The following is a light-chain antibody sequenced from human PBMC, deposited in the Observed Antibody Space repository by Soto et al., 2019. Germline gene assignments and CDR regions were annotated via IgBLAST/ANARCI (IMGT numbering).Light chain of an antibody. CDR1: SSDVGGYNY. CDR2: DVS. V-gene: IGLV2-14*01. CDR3: SSYTSSSTLYV. J-gene: IGLJ1*01. Sequence: QSALTQPASVFGSPGQSITISCTGTSSDVGGYNYVSWYQQHPGKATKLMIYDVSNRPSGVSNRFSGSKSGNTASLTIFGLQAEDEADYYCSSYTSSSTLYVFGTGTKVTVL.